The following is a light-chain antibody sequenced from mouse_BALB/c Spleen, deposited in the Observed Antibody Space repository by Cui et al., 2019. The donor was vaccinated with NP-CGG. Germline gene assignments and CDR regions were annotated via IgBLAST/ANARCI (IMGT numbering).Light chain of an antibody. CDR3: ALWYSNHWV. V-gene: IGLV1*01. CDR2: GTN. CDR1: TGAFTTTNY. Sequence: QAVVTQESALTTSPGETVTLSCRSSTGAFTTTNYANWFQEKPDHLFTGLIGGTNNRAPVVPARFSGSLIGDNAALTIAGAQTEDKAIYFCALWYSNHWVFGGGTKLTVL. J-gene: IGLJ1*01.